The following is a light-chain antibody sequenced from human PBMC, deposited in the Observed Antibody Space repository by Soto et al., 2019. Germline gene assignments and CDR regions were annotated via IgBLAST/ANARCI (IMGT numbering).Light chain of an antibody. CDR1: QSVSSTY. CDR2: GAS. J-gene: IGKJ5*01. Sequence: EIVLTQSPGTLSLSPEERATLSCRASQSVSSTYLAWYQQKPGQAPRLLIYGASSRVTGIPDRFSGSGSGTDFTLTISRVEPEDSAVYFCQQYTGPPTTFGQGTRLAIK. CDR3: QQYTGPPTT. V-gene: IGKV3-20*01.